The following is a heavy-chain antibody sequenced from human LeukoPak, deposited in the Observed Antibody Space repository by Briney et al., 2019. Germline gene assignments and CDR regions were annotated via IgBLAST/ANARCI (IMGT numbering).Heavy chain of an antibody. CDR3: ARGRDLYCSTTSCYARNFDY. CDR1: GGSFSGYY. Sequence: PSETLSLTCAVYGGSFSGYYWSWIRQPPGKGLEWIGEINHSGSTNYNPSLKSRVTISVDTSKNQFSLKLSSVTAADTAVYYCARGRDLYCSTTSCYARNFDYWGQGTLVTVSS. J-gene: IGHJ4*02. CDR2: INHSGST. V-gene: IGHV4-34*01. D-gene: IGHD2-2*01.